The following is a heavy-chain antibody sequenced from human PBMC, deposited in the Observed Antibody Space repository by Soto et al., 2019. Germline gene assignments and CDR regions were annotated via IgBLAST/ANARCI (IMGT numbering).Heavy chain of an antibody. CDR1: GGTFSSYA. Sequence: QVQLVQSGAEVKKPGSSVKVSCKASGGTFSSYAISWVRQAPGQGLEWMGGIIPIFGTANYAQKFQGRVTITADESTSTAYMELSSLRSEDTAVYYCARGRIAAAGTVEYYYGMDVWGQWTTVTVSS. J-gene: IGHJ6*02. CDR2: IIPIFGTA. V-gene: IGHV1-69*01. CDR3: ARGRIAAAGTVEYYYGMDV. D-gene: IGHD6-13*01.